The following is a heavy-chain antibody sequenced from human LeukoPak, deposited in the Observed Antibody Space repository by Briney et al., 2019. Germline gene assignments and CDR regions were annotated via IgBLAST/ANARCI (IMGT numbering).Heavy chain of an antibody. J-gene: IGHJ4*01. Sequence: SETLSLTCAVYGGSFSGYYWSWIRQPPGKGLEWVGEISYSGNTNYNPSLESRVTISVDTSKNQFSLKLNSMTAADTAVYYCARRRNWNDVLDYWGRGTLVTVSS. CDR3: ARRRNWNDVLDY. D-gene: IGHD1-1*01. CDR2: ISYSGNT. V-gene: IGHV4-34*01. CDR1: GGSFSGYY.